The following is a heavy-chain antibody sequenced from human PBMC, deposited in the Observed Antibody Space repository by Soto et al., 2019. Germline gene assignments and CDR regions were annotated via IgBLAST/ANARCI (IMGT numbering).Heavy chain of an antibody. V-gene: IGHV4-4*07. CDR2: IYYTGST. J-gene: IGHJ6*02. D-gene: IGHD3-22*01. Sequence: PSETLSLTCTVSGGPISPYYWSWIRQPAGKGLEWIARIYYTGSTNYNPPLKSRVSMSLDTARNQISLKVKSVTAADTAVYYCAREGGYFDSSGSGVYHYYGVDVWGRGTTVTVSS. CDR3: AREGGYFDSSGSGVYHYYGVDV. CDR1: GGPISPYY.